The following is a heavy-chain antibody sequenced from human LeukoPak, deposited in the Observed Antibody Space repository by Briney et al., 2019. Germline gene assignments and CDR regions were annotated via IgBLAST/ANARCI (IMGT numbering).Heavy chain of an antibody. D-gene: IGHD2-2*01. J-gene: IGHJ6*03. CDR2: IHTSGST. Sequence: PSETLSLTCTVSGVSISSYYWSWIRQPAGKGLEWIGRIHTSGSTNYNPSLKSRVTMSVDTSKNQFSLKLSSVTAADTAVYYCARIVVVPAAMLLSYYYYYMDVWGKGTTVTVSS. CDR1: GVSISSYY. CDR3: ARIVVVPAAMLLSYYYYYMDV. V-gene: IGHV4-4*07.